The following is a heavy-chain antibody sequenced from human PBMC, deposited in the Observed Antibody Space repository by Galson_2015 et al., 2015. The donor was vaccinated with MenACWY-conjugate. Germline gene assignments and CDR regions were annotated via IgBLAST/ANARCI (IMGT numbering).Heavy chain of an antibody. CDR2: ISASGADV. Sequence: SLRLSCAAAGFTFSSYGLNWVRQAPGAGLEWVSVISASGADVFQADSMKGRFTIARDNSKSALYLEMNSLRPEDTAVYYCARGGYITGYSFDLWGQGTRVTVSS. V-gene: IGHV3-23*01. CDR3: ARGGYITGYSFDL. CDR1: GFTFSSYG. D-gene: IGHD2-15*01. J-gene: IGHJ4*02.